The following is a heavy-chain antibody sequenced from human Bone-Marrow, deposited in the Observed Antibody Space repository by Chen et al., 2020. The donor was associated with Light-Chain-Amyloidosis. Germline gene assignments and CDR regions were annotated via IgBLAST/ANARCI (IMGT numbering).Heavy chain of an antibody. V-gene: IGHV4-38-2*02. J-gene: IGHJ5*02. CDR1: GYSISSGFY. D-gene: IGHD6-19*01. Sequence: QVQLQESGPGLVEPSETLSLTCPVPGYSISSGFYWGWIRQPPGKGLEWIGSIFHDGGTSYNPSLKSRVTISVDTSKNQFSLKLSSVAAADTAVYYCARDLRYASGWYWFDPWGQGTLVTVSS. CDR3: ARDLRYASGWYWFDP. CDR2: IFHDGGT.